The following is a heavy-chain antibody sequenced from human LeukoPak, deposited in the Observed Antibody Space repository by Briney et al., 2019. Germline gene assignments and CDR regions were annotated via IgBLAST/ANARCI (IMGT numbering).Heavy chain of an antibody. CDR3: ARESDTYGAFDY. V-gene: IGHV1-69*13. J-gene: IGHJ4*02. Sequence: ASVKVSCKASGGTFSSYAISWVRQAPGQGLEWMGGIIPIFGTANYAQKFQGRVTITADESTSTAYMELSSLRSADTAVYYCARESDTYGAFDYWGQGTLVTVSS. CDR2: IIPIFGTA. CDR1: GGTFSSYA. D-gene: IGHD4-17*01.